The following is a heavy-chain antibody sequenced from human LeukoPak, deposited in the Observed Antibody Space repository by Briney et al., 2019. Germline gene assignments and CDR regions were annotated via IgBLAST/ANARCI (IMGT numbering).Heavy chain of an antibody. D-gene: IGHD6-6*01. CDR2: IYTSGST. J-gene: IGHJ5*02. CDR3: ARDFPGVRRAARPLLAFDP. V-gene: IGHV4-4*07. CDR1: GGSISSYY. Sequence: SETLSLTCTVSGGSISSYYWSWIRQPAGKGLGWIGRIYTSGSTNYNPSLKSRVTMSVDTSKNQFSLKLSSVTAADTAVYYCARDFPGVRRAARPLLAFDPWGQGTLVTVSS.